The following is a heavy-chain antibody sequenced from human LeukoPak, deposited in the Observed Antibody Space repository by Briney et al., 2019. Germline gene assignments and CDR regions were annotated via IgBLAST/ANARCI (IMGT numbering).Heavy chain of an antibody. Sequence: GGSLRLSCAASGFTFSSSWMTWVRQAPGKGLEWVASIREDGSEKTPVDSVKGRFTISRDNAKNSLYLQMDSLRAEDTAVYYCARVLHKRNYDSSTYYGYWGQGTLVTVSS. CDR1: GFTFSSSW. V-gene: IGHV3-7*04. CDR2: IREDGSEK. D-gene: IGHD3-22*01. CDR3: ARVLHKRNYDSSTYYGY. J-gene: IGHJ4*02.